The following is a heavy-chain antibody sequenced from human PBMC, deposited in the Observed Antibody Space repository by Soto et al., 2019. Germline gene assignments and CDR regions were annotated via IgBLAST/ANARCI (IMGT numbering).Heavy chain of an antibody. CDR3: ANRIVRRGYCSGGSCYSADYYFDY. D-gene: IGHD2-15*01. CDR2: MNPNSGNT. V-gene: IGHV1-8*01. Sequence: QVQLVQSGAEVKKPGASVKVSCKASGYTFTSYDINWVRQATGQGLEWMGWMNPNSGNTGYAQKFQGRVTMTRNTSTSTAYVELSSLRSEDTAVYYRANRIVRRGYCSGGSCYSADYYFDYWGQGTLLTVSS. J-gene: IGHJ4*02. CDR1: GYTFTSYD.